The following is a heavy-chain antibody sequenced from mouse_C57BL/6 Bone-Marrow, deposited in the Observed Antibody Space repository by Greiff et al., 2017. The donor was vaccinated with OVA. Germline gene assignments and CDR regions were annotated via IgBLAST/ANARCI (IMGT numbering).Heavy chain of an antibody. V-gene: IGHV14-3*01. D-gene: IGHD1-1*01. CDR2: IDPANGNT. CDR1: GFNIKNTY. J-gene: IGHJ4*01. CDR3: SRRVITTVVAFYYYAMDY. Sequence: VQLQQSVAELVRPGASVKLSCTASGFNIKNTYMHWVKQRPEQGLEWIGRIDPANGNTKYAPKFQGKATITADTSSNTAYLQLSSLTSEDTAIYYCSRRVITTVVAFYYYAMDYWGQGTSVTVSA.